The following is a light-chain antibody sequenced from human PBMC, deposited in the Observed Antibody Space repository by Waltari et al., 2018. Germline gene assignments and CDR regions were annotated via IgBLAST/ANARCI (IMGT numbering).Light chain of an antibody. Sequence: QSALTQSASVSGSPGQSITISCTGTSSDVGGYNYVSWYQQHPGKAPQLMIYDVSNRPSGVSNRFSGSKSGNTASLTISGLQAEDEADYYCSSYTSSSTRVFGGGTKLTVL. CDR2: DVS. CDR3: SSYTSSSTRV. J-gene: IGLJ3*02. V-gene: IGLV2-14*03. CDR1: SSDVGGYNY.